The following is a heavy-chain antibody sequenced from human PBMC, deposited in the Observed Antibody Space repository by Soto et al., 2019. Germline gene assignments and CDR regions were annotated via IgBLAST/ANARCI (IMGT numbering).Heavy chain of an antibody. Sequence: SLRLSCAASGFTFSTYEFNWVRQAPGRGLEWISYISVSGNIIKYADSVKGRFTISRDNAENSLHLHMSSLRVDDTAVYFCVRDTMRASAAASLDYWGRGTQVTVSS. V-gene: IGHV3-48*03. CDR3: VRDTMRASAAASLDY. CDR1: GFTFSTYE. CDR2: ISVSGNII. D-gene: IGHD6-13*01. J-gene: IGHJ4*02.